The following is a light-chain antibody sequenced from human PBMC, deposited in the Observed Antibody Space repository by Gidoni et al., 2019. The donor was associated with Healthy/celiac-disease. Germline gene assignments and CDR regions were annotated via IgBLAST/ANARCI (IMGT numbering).Light chain of an antibody. J-gene: IGKJ4*01. CDR3: QQYYSTFLT. Sequence: DIVMTQSPDSLAVSLGERATINCKSSQSVLYSSNNKNYLAWYQQKPGLPPKLLIYWASTRESVVPDRFSGRGSGTDFTLTISSLQAEDVAVYYCQQYYSTFLTFGGGTKVEIK. CDR2: WAS. CDR1: QSVLYSSNNKNY. V-gene: IGKV4-1*01.